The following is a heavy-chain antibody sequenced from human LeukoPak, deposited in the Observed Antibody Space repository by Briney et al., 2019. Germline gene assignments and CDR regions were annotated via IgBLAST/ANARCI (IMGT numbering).Heavy chain of an antibody. Sequence: GESLKISCKGSGYSLTSYWIGWVRQMPGKGLEWMGIIYPGDSDTRYSPSFQGQVTISADKSISTAYLQWSSLKASDTAMYYCARGRAVAGPAPDFDYWGQGTLVTVSS. V-gene: IGHV5-51*01. CDR2: IYPGDSDT. CDR1: GYSLTSYW. J-gene: IGHJ4*02. D-gene: IGHD6-19*01. CDR3: ARGRAVAGPAPDFDY.